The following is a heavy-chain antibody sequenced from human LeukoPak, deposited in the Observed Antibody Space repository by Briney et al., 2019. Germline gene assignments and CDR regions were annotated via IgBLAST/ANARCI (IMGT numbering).Heavy chain of an antibody. V-gene: IGHV4-39*01. D-gene: IGHD3-10*01. Sequence: PSGTLSLTCTVSGASVSSYYWGWIRQPPGKGLEWIGSIYYSGSTYYNPSLKSRVTISVDTSKNQFSLKLSSVTAADTAVYYCARPGGSGSRWGSWGQGTLVTVSS. J-gene: IGHJ4*02. CDR2: IYYSGST. CDR3: ARPGGSGSRWGS. CDR1: GASVSSYY.